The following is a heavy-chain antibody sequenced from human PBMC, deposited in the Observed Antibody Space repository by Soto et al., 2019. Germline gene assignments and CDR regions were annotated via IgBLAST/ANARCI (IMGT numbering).Heavy chain of an antibody. D-gene: IGHD1-26*01. Sequence: SETLSLTCTVSGGSISSGDYYWSWIRQPPGKGLEWIGYIYYSGSTYYTPSLKSRVTISVDTSKNQFSLKLSSVTAADTAVYYCARSSVGDMTLPYYFDYWGQGTLVTVSS. CDR2: IYYSGST. CDR3: ARSSVGDMTLPYYFDY. V-gene: IGHV4-30-4*01. CDR1: GGSISSGDYY. J-gene: IGHJ4*02.